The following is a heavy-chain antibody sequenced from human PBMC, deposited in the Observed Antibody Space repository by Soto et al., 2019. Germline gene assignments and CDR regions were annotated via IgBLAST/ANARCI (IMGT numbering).Heavy chain of an antibody. Sequence: QVQLVQSGAEVKKPGSSVKVSCTASGDTFSRYTISWVRQVPGQGPEWMGRTIPMLGMADYAQKFQGRVTINEDKPTSTAYMVLRSLRSEDTAIYYCATSYGSGSKHFDYWGQGTLVTVSS. J-gene: IGHJ4*02. D-gene: IGHD3-10*01. CDR2: TIPMLGMA. V-gene: IGHV1-69*02. CDR3: ATSYGSGSKHFDY. CDR1: GDTFSRYT.